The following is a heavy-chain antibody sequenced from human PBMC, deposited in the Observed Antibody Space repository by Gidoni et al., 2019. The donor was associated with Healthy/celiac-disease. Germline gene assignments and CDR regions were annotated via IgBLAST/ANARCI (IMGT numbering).Heavy chain of an antibody. CDR1: GGSISSSSYY. Sequence: QLQLQESGPGLVKPSETLSLTCTVSGGSISSSSYYWGWIRQPPGKGLEWIGSIYYSGSTYYNPSLKSRVTISVDTSKNQFSLKLSSVTAADTAVYYCARHESHGYLEYWGQGTLVTVSS. CDR3: ARHESHGYLEY. CDR2: IYYSGST. V-gene: IGHV4-39*01. J-gene: IGHJ4*02.